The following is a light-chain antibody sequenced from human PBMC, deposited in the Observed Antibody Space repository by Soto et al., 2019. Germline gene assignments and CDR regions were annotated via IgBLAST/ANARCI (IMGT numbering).Light chain of an antibody. J-gene: IGKJ1*01. V-gene: IGKV1-5*03. CDR1: QSIGIW. CDR2: KAS. Sequence: IQMTQSPSTLSASVGDRVAITCRASQSIGIWMAWYQQKPGKAPRFLIYKASSLESGVPSRCSGSGYATEFTLTISSLQPDDFATYYCQQYNDYSWTFGQGTKVEIK. CDR3: QQYNDYSWT.